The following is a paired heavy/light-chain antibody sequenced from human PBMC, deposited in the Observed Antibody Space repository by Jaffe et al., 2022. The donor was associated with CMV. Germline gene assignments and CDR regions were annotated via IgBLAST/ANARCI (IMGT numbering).Light chain of an antibody. Sequence: EIVLTQSPATLSLSPGERATLSCRASQSVSSYLAWYQQKPGQAPRLLIYDASNRATGIPARFSGSGSGTDFTLTISSLEPEDFAVYYCQQRSNWPGTFGQGTKLEIK. J-gene: IGKJ2*01. CDR2: DAS. V-gene: IGKV3-11*01. CDR1: QSVSSY. CDR3: QQRSNWPGT.
Heavy chain of an antibody. Sequence: QVQLVQSGAEVKKPGASVKVSCKASGYTFTSYGISWVRQAPGQGLEWMGWISAYNGNTNYAQKLQGRVTMTTDTSTSTAYMELRSLRSDDTAVYYCARGYRYSSGWTREYNWFDPWGQGTLVTVSS. CDR2: ISAYNGNT. V-gene: IGHV1-18*04. CDR1: GYTFTSYG. CDR3: ARGYRYSSGWTREYNWFDP. J-gene: IGHJ5*02. D-gene: IGHD6-19*01.